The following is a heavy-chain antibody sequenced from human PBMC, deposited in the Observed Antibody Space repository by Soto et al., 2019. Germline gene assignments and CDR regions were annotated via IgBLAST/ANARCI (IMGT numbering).Heavy chain of an antibody. CDR1: GGSRNSGGYF. CDR3: VRANWNRVDP. Sequence: TLYLTCSVSGGSRNSGGYFWPWVRQTPWKGLEWIGNIHHSGTTNYNPSLESRVTLSLDTSKNQFSLNLASVTAADTAVYFWVRANWNRVDPWGQG. CDR2: IHHSGTT. V-gene: IGHV4-30-2*01. D-gene: IGHD1-1*01. J-gene: IGHJ5*02.